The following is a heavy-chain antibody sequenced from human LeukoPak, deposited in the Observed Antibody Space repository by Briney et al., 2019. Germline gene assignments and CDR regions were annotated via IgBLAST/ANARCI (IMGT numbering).Heavy chain of an antibody. Sequence: SETLSLTCAVSGGSFSGYYWSWIRQPPRKGLEWIGEINHSGSSNYNPSLKSRVTISVDTSKNQFSLKLSSVSAADTAVYYCARGGDSSGYYLLDAFDIWGQGTMVTVSS. D-gene: IGHD3-22*01. CDR1: GGSFSGYY. J-gene: IGHJ3*02. CDR3: ARGGDSSGYYLLDAFDI. V-gene: IGHV4-34*01. CDR2: INHSGSS.